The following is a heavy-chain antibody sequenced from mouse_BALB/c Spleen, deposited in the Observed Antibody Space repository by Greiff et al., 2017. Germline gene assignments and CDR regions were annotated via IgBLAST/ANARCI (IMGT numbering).Heavy chain of an antibody. V-gene: IGHV1-63*02. Sequence: VQLQQSGAELVRPGTSVKISCKASGYTFTNYWLGWVKQRPGHGLEWIGDIYPGGGYTNYNEKFKGKATLTADTSSSTAYMQLSSLTSEDSAVYFCARRGVYYYGSSYYAMDYWGQGTSVTVSS. J-gene: IGHJ4*01. CDR1: GYTFTNYW. D-gene: IGHD1-1*01. CDR3: ARRGVYYYGSSYYAMDY. CDR2: IYPGGGYT.